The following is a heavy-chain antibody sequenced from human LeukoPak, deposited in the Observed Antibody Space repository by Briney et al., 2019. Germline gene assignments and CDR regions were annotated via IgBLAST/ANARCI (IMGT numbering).Heavy chain of an antibody. CDR2: ISSSSSYI. CDR3: ARDLWGYSSSDNFDY. CDR1: GFTFSSYS. D-gene: IGHD6-6*01. V-gene: IGHV3-21*01. Sequence: GGSLRLSCAASGFTFSSYSMNWVRQAPGKGLEWVSSISSSSSYIYYADSVKGRFTISRDNAKNSLYLQMNSQRAEDTAVYYCARDLWGYSSSDNFDYWGQGTLVTVSS. J-gene: IGHJ4*02.